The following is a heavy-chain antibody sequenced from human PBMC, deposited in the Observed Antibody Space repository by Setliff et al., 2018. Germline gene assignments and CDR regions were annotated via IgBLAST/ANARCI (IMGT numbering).Heavy chain of an antibody. J-gene: IGHJ4*02. D-gene: IGHD5-18*01. CDR1: GGSFSGYY. Sequence: LSLTCAVYGGSFSGYYWSWIRQPPGKGLEWIGEINHSGSTNYNPSLXSRVTISVDTSKNQFSLKLSSVTAADTAVYYCARGRIQLWKYYFDYWGQGTLVTVSS. V-gene: IGHV4-34*01. CDR2: INHSGST. CDR3: ARGRIQLWKYYFDY.